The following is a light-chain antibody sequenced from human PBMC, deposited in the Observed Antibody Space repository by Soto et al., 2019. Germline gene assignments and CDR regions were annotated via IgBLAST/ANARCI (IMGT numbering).Light chain of an antibody. J-gene: IGKJ1*01. CDR1: QTISSW. CDR3: QHYNSYSEA. Sequence: DIQMTQSPSTLSGSVGDRVTITCRASQTISSWLAWYQQKPGKAPKLLIYQASTLKSGVPSRFSGSGSGTEFTLTISSLQPDDFATYYCQHYNSYSEAFGQGNKVEL. CDR2: QAS. V-gene: IGKV1-5*03.